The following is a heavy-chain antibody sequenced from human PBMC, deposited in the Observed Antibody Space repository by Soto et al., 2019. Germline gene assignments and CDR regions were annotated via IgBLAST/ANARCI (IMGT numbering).Heavy chain of an antibody. CDR2: IVPIFGTT. CDR1: GGTFRNYA. Sequence: QVQLVQSGAEVKKPGSSVKVSCKVSGGTFRNYAIDWVRLAPGHGLEWMGGIVPIFGTTYYTQKFQGRATIIADDSTTTAFLEMSCLRSEDAAIYYCARVEAVAGLYNYHGLDVWGQGTAVTVSS. D-gene: IGHD6-19*01. V-gene: IGHV1-69*12. J-gene: IGHJ6*02. CDR3: ARVEAVAGLYNYHGLDV.